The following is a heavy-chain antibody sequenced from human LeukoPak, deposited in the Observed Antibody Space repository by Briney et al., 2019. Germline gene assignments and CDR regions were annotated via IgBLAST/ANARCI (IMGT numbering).Heavy chain of an antibody. D-gene: IGHD5-12*01. J-gene: IGHJ4*02. Sequence: PSETLSLTCTVSGGSISSYYRSWIRQPAGKGLEWIGRIYTSGSTNYNPSLKSRVTMSVDTSKNQFSLKLSSVTAADTAVYYCARVRTNSGYDSDFDYWGQGTLVTVSS. CDR2: IYTSGST. V-gene: IGHV4-4*07. CDR1: GGSISSYY. CDR3: ARVRTNSGYDSDFDY.